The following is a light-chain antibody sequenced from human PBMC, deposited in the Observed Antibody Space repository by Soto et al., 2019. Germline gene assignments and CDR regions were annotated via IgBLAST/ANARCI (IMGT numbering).Light chain of an antibody. J-gene: IGKJ1*01. CDR1: QSVSSSY. CDR3: QQYATSPWT. V-gene: IGKV3-20*01. Sequence: EIVLTQSPGTLSLSPGARATLSCRASQSVSSSYLAWYQQKPGQDPSLLIYGASSRATGVTDRLSCSGSGTDFTLTISRLEPEYFEVCYCQQYATSPWTFGQGTNVEIK. CDR2: GAS.